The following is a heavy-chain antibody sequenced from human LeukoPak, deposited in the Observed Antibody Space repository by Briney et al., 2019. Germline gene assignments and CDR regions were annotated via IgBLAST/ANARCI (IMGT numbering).Heavy chain of an antibody. Sequence: PGGSLRLSCAASGFTFSSYAMSWVRQAPGKGLEGVSSISGSGSATYYADSVKGHFTIYRDNSKNTLYLQMNGLRVEDTALYYCARALFHSGSGRIDSWGQGTLVTVSS. D-gene: IGHD3-10*01. CDR3: ARALFHSGSGRIDS. V-gene: IGHV3-23*01. J-gene: IGHJ4*02. CDR1: GFTFSSYA. CDR2: ISGSGSAT.